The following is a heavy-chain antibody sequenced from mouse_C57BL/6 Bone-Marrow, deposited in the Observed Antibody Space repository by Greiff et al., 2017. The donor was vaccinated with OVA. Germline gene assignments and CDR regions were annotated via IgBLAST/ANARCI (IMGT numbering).Heavy chain of an antibody. J-gene: IGHJ3*01. CDR3: ARQLRLRLDWFAY. Sequence: VQLQQSGPELVQPGASVKMSCKASGYTFTDYNMHWVKQSHGKSLEWIGYINPNNGGTSYKQKFKGKATLTVNKSSSTAYMELRSLTSEDSAVYYCARQLRLRLDWFAYWGKGTLVTVSA. D-gene: IGHD3-2*02. CDR1: GYTFTDYN. V-gene: IGHV1-22*01. CDR2: INPNNGGT.